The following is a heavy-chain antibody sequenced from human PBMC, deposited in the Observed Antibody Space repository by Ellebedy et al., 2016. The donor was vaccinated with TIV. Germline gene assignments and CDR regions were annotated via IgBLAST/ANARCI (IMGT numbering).Heavy chain of an antibody. D-gene: IGHD3-10*01. CDR1: GYTFTTFS. Sequence: ASVKVSCXASGYTFTTFSITWVGQVPGQGLEWMGFVNTFIGNTKFAQKFQGRVSMTTDSSTHTAYMDLRSLRSDDPAMYYCAKTTGWGYGENWGQGTLVTVSS. J-gene: IGHJ4*02. CDR2: VNTFIGNT. CDR3: AKTTGWGYGEN. V-gene: IGHV1-18*04.